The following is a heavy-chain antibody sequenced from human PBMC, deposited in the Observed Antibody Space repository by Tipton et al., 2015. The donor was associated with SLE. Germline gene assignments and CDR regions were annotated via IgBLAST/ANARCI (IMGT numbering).Heavy chain of an antibody. CDR1: GYDFPGYY. J-gene: IGHJ4*01. D-gene: IGHD6-13*01. CDR2: VYPRDSEV. Sequence: QLVQSGAEVKKAGETLKISCKGSGYDFPGYYIAWVRQTPGKGLEWVGMVYPRDSEVRYSPSFQGHVTVSADNSISTAFLQWDSLKVSDTTIYFCARHRGNLYNSTWPSGRFDFWGHGTRVTVSS. V-gene: IGHV5-51*01. CDR3: ARHRGNLYNSTWPSGRFDF.